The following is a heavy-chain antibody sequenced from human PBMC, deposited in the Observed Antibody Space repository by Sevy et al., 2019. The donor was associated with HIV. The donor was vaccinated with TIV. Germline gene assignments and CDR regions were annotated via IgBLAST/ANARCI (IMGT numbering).Heavy chain of an antibody. Sequence: SETLSLTCTVSGGSISSYYWSWIRQPPGKGLEWIGYIYYSGSTNYNPSLKSRVTISVDTSKNQFSLKLSSVTAADTAVYYCARWTPQYCSGGSCHDAFDIWGQGTMVTVSS. J-gene: IGHJ3*02. CDR2: IYYSGST. D-gene: IGHD2-15*01. V-gene: IGHV4-59*01. CDR3: ARWTPQYCSGGSCHDAFDI. CDR1: GGSISSYY.